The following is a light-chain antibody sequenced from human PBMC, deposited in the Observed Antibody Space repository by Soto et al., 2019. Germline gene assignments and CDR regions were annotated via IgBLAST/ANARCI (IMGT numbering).Light chain of an antibody. CDR2: KAS. V-gene: IGKV1-5*03. Sequence: GDRVIITCRASESISNWLAWYQQKPGKAPNLLIYKASTLKSGVPSRFSGSGSGTEFTLTINSLQPDDFATYYCQQYDTYWTFGQGTKVDIK. J-gene: IGKJ1*01. CDR1: ESISNW. CDR3: QQYDTYWT.